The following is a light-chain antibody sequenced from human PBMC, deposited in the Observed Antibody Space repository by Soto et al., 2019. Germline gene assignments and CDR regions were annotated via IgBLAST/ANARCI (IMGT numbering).Light chain of an antibody. CDR1: SSNIGAGYD. V-gene: IGLV1-40*01. J-gene: IGLJ1*01. CDR3: QSYDSSLSSYV. Sequence: QSVLTQPPSVSGAPGQRVTISCTGSSSNIGAGYDVHWYQQLPGTAPKLLIYGNSNRPSGVPDRFSGSKSGTPASLAITGLQAEDEADYYCQSYDSSLSSYVFGTGTKLTVL. CDR2: GNS.